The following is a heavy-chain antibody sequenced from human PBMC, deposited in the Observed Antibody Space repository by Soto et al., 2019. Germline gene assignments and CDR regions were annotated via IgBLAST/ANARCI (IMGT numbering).Heavy chain of an antibody. Sequence: SQTLSLTCAFSGDIVSNNSVAWNWVRQSPSRGLEWLGRTYYSSKWHYDYAPSVRSRITINPDTSKNHFSLQLNSVSPEDAAVYSCERSLRGRAVKYFHDWGQGTLVTVSS. J-gene: IGHJ4*02. CDR3: ERSLRGRAVKYFHD. CDR2: TYYSSKWHY. CDR1: GDIVSNNSVA. D-gene: IGHD3-10*01. V-gene: IGHV6-1*01.